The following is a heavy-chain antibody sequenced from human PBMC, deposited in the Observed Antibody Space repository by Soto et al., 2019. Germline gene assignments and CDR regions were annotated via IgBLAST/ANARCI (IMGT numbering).Heavy chain of an antibody. V-gene: IGHV2-5*02. D-gene: IGHD6-13*01. CDR3: THTAAPGTYAYFDY. CDR2: LYWDDDK. J-gene: IGHJ4*02. Sequence: QITLKESGPTLVKPTQTLTLTCTFSGFSLSTSGVGVAWIRQPPGKALEWLALLYWDDDKRYSPSLKSRLTVAKDTSKNQVVLTMTNMDPVDTATYFCTHTAAPGTYAYFDYWGQGTLVTVSS. CDR1: GFSLSTSGVG.